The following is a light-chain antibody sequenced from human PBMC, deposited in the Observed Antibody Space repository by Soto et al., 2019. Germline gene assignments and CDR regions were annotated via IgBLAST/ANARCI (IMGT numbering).Light chain of an antibody. V-gene: IGLV2-23*01. Sequence: QSVRTQPASVSVSPGQSITMSCTGTSSTVGGFNVVSWYQQHPGKAPKVIIYEGIKRPSGISNRFSGSNSGSTASLTISGLQAEDEADYYCCSYVGATTYVFGTGTKVTVL. J-gene: IGLJ1*01. CDR2: EGI. CDR3: CSYVGATTYV. CDR1: SSTVGGFNV.